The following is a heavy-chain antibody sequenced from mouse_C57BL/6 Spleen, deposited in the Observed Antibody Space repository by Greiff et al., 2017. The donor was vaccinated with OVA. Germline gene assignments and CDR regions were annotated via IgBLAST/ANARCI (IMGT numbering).Heavy chain of an antibody. CDR2: IDPSDSYT. CDR1: GYTFTSYW. V-gene: IGHV1-50*01. CDR3: ARVYSNDAMDY. D-gene: IGHD2-5*01. Sequence: QVQLQQPGAELVKPGASVKLSCKASGYTFTSYWMQWVKQRPGQGLEWIGEIDPSDSYTNYNQKFKGKATLTVDTSSSTAYMQLSSLTSEDSAVYYCARVYSNDAMDYWGQGTSVTVSS. J-gene: IGHJ4*01.